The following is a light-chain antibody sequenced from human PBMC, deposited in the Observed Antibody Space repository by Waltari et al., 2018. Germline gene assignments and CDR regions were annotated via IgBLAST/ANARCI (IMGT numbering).Light chain of an antibody. CDR2: DTS. CDR3: HQRSSWPLT. J-gene: IGKJ4*01. V-gene: IGKV3-11*01. Sequence: IVLTQSPVPLSLSPGDRATLSCRASQSVFNYLAWYQQKPGQAPRLLIYDTSNRATGIPDRFSASGSGTDFTLTISRLEPEDFAVYYCHQRSSWPLTFGGGTKVEIK. CDR1: QSVFNY.